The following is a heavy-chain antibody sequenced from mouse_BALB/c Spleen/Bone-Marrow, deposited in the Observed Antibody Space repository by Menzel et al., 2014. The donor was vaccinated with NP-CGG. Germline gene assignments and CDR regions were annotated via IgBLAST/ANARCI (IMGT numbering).Heavy chain of an antibody. V-gene: IGHV1-12*01. CDR2: IYPGNGDT. CDR1: DYTFTSYN. Sequence: QVQLQQSGAELVKPGASVKMSCKASDYTFTSYNMHWVKQTPGQGLEWIGAIYPGNGDTSYNQKFKGKATLTADKSSSTAYMRLSSLTSEDSAVYYCARDGLDYWGQGTTLTVSS. D-gene: IGHD2-3*01. J-gene: IGHJ2*01. CDR3: ARDGLDY.